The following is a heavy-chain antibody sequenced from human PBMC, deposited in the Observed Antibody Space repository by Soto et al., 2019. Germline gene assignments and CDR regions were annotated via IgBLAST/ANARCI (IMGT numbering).Heavy chain of an antibody. CDR3: ARDRQYGSGGANWFDP. D-gene: IGHD3-10*01. Sequence: QVQLVQSGAEVKKPGASVKVSCKASGYTFNTYGISWVRQAPGQGLEWVGWISTYNGNTKYAQKLQGRVTMTTDTXTXXAYMELRSLRSDDTAVYYCARDRQYGSGGANWFDPWGQGTLVTVSS. CDR1: GYTFNTYG. CDR2: ISTYNGNT. V-gene: IGHV1-18*01. J-gene: IGHJ5*02.